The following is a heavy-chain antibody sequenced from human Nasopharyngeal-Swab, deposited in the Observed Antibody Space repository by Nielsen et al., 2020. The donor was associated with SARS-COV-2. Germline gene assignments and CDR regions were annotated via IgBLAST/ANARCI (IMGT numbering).Heavy chain of an antibody. V-gene: IGHV3-23*01. CDR1: GFTFSSYA. CDR2: ISGSGGST. D-gene: IGHD1-26*01. Sequence: GGSLRLSCAASGFTFSSYAMSWVRQAPGKGLEWVSAISGSGGSTYYAGSVKGRFTISRDNSKNTLYLQMNSLRAEDTAVYYCAKDSVFRVGATSYFDYWGQGTLVTVSS. CDR3: AKDSVFRVGATSYFDY. J-gene: IGHJ4*02.